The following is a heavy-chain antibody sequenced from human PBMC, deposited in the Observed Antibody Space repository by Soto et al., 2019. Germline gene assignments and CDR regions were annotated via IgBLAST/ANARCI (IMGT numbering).Heavy chain of an antibody. CDR1: GGSISSYY. Sequence: SETLSLTCTVSGGSISSYYWSWIRQPPGKGLEWIGYIYYSGSTNYNPSLKSRVTISVDTSKNQFSLKLSSVTAADTAVYYCARESPRAASGDSRVMDRSCKGTSV. CDR3: ARESPRAASGDSRVMDR. D-gene: IGHD7-27*01. J-gene: IGHJ6*03. CDR2: IYYSGST. V-gene: IGHV4-59*01.